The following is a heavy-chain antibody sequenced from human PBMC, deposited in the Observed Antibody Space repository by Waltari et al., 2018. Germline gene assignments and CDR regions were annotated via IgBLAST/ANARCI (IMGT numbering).Heavy chain of an antibody. CDR3: ARGRDYGDSLDPFGY. V-gene: IGHV1-8*02. Sequence: QVQLVQSGAEVRKPGASVKVSCKASGYSFSGYDINWVRQAPGQGLEWLGWMNPNSGETGYAQNFQGRVTITRISSMSTAYMELTSLKSEDTAVYYCARGRDYGDSLDPFGYWGQGTLVTVSS. D-gene: IGHD4-17*01. J-gene: IGHJ4*02. CDR1: GYSFSGYD. CDR2: MNPNSGET.